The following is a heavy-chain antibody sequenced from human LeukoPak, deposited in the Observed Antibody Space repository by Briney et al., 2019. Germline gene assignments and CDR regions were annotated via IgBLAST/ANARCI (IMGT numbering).Heavy chain of an antibody. CDR3: ARSWWRSQPHDAFDI. Sequence: ASVKVSCKASGYTFTGYYMHWVRQAPGQGLEWMGWINPNSGGTNYAQKFQGRVTMTRDTSISTAYMELSRLRSDDTAVYYCARSWWRSQPHDAFDIWGQGTMVTVSS. CDR1: GYTFTGYY. J-gene: IGHJ3*02. CDR2: INPNSGGT. D-gene: IGHD2-8*02. V-gene: IGHV1-2*02.